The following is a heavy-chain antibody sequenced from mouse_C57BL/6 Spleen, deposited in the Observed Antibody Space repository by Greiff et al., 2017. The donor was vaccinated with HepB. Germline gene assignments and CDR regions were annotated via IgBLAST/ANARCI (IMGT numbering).Heavy chain of an antibody. CDR1: GYTFTSYG. D-gene: IGHD1-1*01. V-gene: IGHV1-58*01. Sequence: EVKLMESGAELVRPGSSVKMSCKTSGYTFTSYGINWVKQRPGQGLEWIGYIYIGNGYTEYNEKFKGKATLTSDTSSSTAYMQLSSLTSEDSAIYFCARSPVVSFYAMDYWGQGTSVTVSS. J-gene: IGHJ4*01. CDR3: ARSPVVSFYAMDY. CDR2: IYIGNGYT.